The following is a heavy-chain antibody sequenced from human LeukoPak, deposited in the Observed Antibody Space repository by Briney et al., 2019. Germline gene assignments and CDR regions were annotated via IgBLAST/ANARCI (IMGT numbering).Heavy chain of an antibody. V-gene: IGHV3-53*01. D-gene: IGHD3-22*01. CDR2: IYSDNT. Sequence: TGGSLRLSCTVSGFTVSSNSMSWVRQAPGKGLEWVSFIYSDNTHYSDSVKGRFTISRDNSKNTLYLQMNSLRAEDTAVYYCARGLGGYCDSSAHFDYWGQGTLVTVSS. CDR3: ARGLGGYCDSSAHFDY. CDR1: GFTVSSNS. J-gene: IGHJ4*02.